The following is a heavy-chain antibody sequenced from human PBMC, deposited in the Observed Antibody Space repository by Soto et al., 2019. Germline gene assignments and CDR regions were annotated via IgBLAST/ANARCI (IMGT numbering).Heavy chain of an antibody. CDR1: GFTFSSYA. J-gene: IGHJ4*02. Sequence: EVPLVESGGGLVQPGGSLRLSCAASGFTFSSYAMHWVRQAPGKGLEYVSAISSNGGSTYYANSVKGRFTISRDNSKNTLYLQMGSLRAEDMAVYYCARFDSGWYGSYFDYWGQGTLVTVSS. D-gene: IGHD6-19*01. CDR3: ARFDSGWYGSYFDY. CDR2: ISSNGGST. V-gene: IGHV3-64*01.